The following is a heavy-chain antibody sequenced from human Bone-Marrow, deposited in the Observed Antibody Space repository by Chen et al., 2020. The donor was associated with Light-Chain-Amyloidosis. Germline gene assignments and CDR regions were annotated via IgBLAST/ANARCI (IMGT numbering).Heavy chain of an antibody. D-gene: IGHD4-4*01. J-gene: IGHJ5*02. CDR3: ARAVDYSNYGWFDP. Sequence: QVQLQESGRGLMKPSETLSLTCSVSGGSTRSSSHYWGWICQPPRKGLEWIGSVYYSGRTYYSPSLKSRVSISIDTSKNQFTLRLTSVTAADSAVYFCARAVDYSNYGWFDPWGQGTLVTVSS. V-gene: IGHV4-39*01. CDR1: GGSTRSSSHY. CDR2: VYYSGRT.